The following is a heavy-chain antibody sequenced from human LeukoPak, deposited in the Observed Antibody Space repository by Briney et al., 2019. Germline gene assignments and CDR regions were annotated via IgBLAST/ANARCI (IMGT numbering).Heavy chain of an antibody. V-gene: IGHV3-48*04. J-gene: IGHJ6*02. CDR2: ISSSSSTI. CDR3: ARAAFGDYGMDV. Sequence: GGSLRLSCAASAFTFSSYSMNWVRQAPGKGLEWVSFISSSSSTIYYADSVKGRFTISRDNAKNSLYLQMNSLRAEDTAVYYCARAAFGDYGMDVWGQGTTVTVSS. D-gene: IGHD3-10*01. CDR1: AFTFSSYS.